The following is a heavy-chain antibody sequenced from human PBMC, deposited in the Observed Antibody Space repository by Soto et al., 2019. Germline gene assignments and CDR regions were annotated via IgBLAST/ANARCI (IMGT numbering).Heavy chain of an antibody. CDR2: ISGGGGTT. J-gene: IGHJ4*02. CDR3: AKHMGTTGTAFDY. D-gene: IGHD1-1*01. Sequence: EVLLLESGGGLVQPGGSLRLSCVTSGFTFSSYAMTWVRQAPGKGLQWVSSISGGGGTTYFADSVKGRFAISRDNSRNTLYLEMNTLRAEDTALYYCAKHMGTTGTAFDYWGQGSLVTVSA. V-gene: IGHV3-23*01. CDR1: GFTFSSYA.